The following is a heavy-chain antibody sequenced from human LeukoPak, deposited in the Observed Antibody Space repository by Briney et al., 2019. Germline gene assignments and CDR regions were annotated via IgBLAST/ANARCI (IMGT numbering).Heavy chain of an antibody. CDR1: GGSFSGYY. V-gene: IGHV4-34*01. J-gene: IGHJ5*02. D-gene: IGHD3-16*02. Sequence: PSETLSLTCAVYGGSFSGYYWSWIRQPPGKGLEWIGGINHSGSTNYNPSLKSRVTISVDTSKNQFSLKLSSVTAADTAVYYCARVGRDYVWGSYRDNWFDPWGQGTLVTVSS. CDR3: ARVGRDYVWGSYRDNWFDP. CDR2: INHSGST.